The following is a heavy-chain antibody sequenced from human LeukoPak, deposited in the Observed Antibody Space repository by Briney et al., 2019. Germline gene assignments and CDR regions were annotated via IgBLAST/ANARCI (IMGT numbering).Heavy chain of an antibody. CDR1: GFTFSDYT. V-gene: IGHV3-21*01. CDR2: ISGSSNYI. D-gene: IGHD3-10*01. J-gene: IGHJ4*02. CDR3: ARDKYYYGLYYFDY. Sequence: GGSLRLSCAASGFTFSDYTMNWVRLAPGKGLEWVSSISGSSNYIYYADSVKGRFTISRDNAKNSLYLQMNSLRADDMAVYYCARDKYYYGLYYFDYWGQGTLVTVSS.